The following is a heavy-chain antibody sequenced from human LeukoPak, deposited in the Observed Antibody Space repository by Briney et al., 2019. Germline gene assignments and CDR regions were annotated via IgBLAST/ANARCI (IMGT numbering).Heavy chain of an antibody. D-gene: IGHD4-17*01. J-gene: IGHJ6*02. Sequence: GGSLRPSCAASGFTFSSYAMSWVRQAPGKGLEWVSSMSGSGGSTYYADSVKGRFTISRDDSKNTLYLQLNSLRAEDTAVYYCARVRYGELDVWGQGTTVTVSS. CDR2: MSGSGGST. CDR3: ARVRYGELDV. V-gene: IGHV3-23*01. CDR1: GFTFSSYA.